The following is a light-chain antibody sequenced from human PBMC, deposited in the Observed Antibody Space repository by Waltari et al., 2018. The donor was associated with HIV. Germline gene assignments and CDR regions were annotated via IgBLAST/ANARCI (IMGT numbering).Light chain of an antibody. CDR3: HSRDTDGDHYV. V-gene: IGLV3-19*01. CDR1: SLRRFF. CDR2: GGN. J-gene: IGLJ1*01. Sequence: SSELTQDPVVSVALGQTIKIRCPGDSLRRFFAKWYQHRPGQAPVLVVYGGNRRPSGIPDRFSASNSGNTSSLIISNSQAVDEAEYFCHSRDTDGDHYVFGGGTRVIVL.